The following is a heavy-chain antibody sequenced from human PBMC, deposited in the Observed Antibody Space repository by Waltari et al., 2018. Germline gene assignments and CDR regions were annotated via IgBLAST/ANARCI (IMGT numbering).Heavy chain of an antibody. CDR1: GFTFDSYW. J-gene: IGHJ5*01. Sequence: EEQVVESGGGLVQPGGSLRLSCAASGFTFDSYWMDWVRQVPGKGLGWVSRVNNDGSDTIYADFVKGRFTISRDNAKNTVYLQMNSLRVDDTAIYYCVRDRPHNWFDPWGQGTLVTVSS. CDR2: VNNDGSDT. CDR3: VRDRPHNWFDP. V-gene: IGHV3-74*01.